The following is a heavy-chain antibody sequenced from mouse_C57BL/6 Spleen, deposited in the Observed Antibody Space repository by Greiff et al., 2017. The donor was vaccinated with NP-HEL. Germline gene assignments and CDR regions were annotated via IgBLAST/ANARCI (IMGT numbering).Heavy chain of an antibody. Sequence: SDTHYNQKFKDKATLTVDKSSSTAYMQLSSLTSEDSAVYYCASAYYSPFDYWGQGTTLTVSS. J-gene: IGHJ2*01. D-gene: IGHD2-12*01. V-gene: IGHV1-52*01. CDR2: SDT. CDR3: ASAYYSPFDY.